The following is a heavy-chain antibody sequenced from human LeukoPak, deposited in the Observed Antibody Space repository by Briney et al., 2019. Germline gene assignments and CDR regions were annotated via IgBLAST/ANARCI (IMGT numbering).Heavy chain of an antibody. D-gene: IGHD6-19*01. Sequence: GGSLRLSCAASGVTITKNYMTWVRQAAGKGLEWVSVIFTDGSIHYADSVKGRFIISRDNSKNTVSLQMDSLTMDDSGVYYCARDFAQAGYFDYWGLGTLV. V-gene: IGHV3-53*01. CDR2: IFTDGSI. CDR3: ARDFAQAGYFDY. J-gene: IGHJ4*02. CDR1: GVTITKNY.